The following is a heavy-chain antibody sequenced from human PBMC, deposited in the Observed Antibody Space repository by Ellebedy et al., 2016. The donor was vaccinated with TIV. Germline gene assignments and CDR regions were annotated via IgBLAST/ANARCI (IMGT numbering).Heavy chain of an antibody. Sequence: MPSETLSLTCTVSSGSTSSGDYYWSWIRQSPGKGLEWIGYIYYSGSTYYNPSLQSRVSISIDTSRNQFSLKVNFVTAADTAVYYCASHRGNTIGPYDYWGQGTLVTVSP. CDR1: SGSTSSGDYY. V-gene: IGHV4-30-4*02. D-gene: IGHD1-14*01. J-gene: IGHJ4*02. CDR2: IYYSGST. CDR3: ASHRGNTIGPYDY.